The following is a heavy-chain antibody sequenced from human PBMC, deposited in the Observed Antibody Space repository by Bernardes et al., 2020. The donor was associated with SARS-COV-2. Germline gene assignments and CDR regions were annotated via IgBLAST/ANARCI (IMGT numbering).Heavy chain of an antibody. V-gene: IGHV5-10-1*01. CDR1: GYSLTRYW. D-gene: IGHD7-27*01. J-gene: IGHJ6*02. CDR3: ARHGDDSDYYYYGMDV. Sequence: GAYLKSSSKGAGYSLTRYWISWVRPIPGKGLEWMGRIDPSDSYTNYSPSFQGHVTISADKSISTAYLQWSSLKASDTAMYYCARHGDDSDYYYYGMDVWGQGTTVTVSS. CDR2: IDPSDSYT.